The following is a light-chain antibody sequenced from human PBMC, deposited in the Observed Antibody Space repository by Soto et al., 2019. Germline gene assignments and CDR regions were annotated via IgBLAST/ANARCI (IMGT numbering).Light chain of an antibody. V-gene: IGKV4-1*01. CDR2: WAS. Sequence: DIVMAQSPDSLAVSLGGRATIYCKSSQSILYSSNNKNSLAWFQQQPGQPPKLLIYWASTRESGVPDRFSGSGCGTDFTLSISSLQAEDAAVYYCRQYYSSVVTFGQGTRLELK. J-gene: IGKJ5*01. CDR1: QSILYSSNNKNS. CDR3: RQYYSSVVT.